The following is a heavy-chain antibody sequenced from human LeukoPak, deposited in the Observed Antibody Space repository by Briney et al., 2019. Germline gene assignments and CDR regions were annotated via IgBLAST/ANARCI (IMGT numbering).Heavy chain of an antibody. V-gene: IGHV3-30-3*01. CDR3: ARDGSKGGTMIVVAY. CDR1: GFTFSSYA. D-gene: IGHD3-22*01. CDR2: ISYDGSNK. Sequence: PGGSLRLSCAASGFTFSSYAMHWVRQAPGKGLEWGAVISYDGSNKYYADSVKGRFTISRDNSKNTLYLQMNSLRAEDTAVYYCARDGSKGGTMIVVAYWGQGTLVTVSS. J-gene: IGHJ4*02.